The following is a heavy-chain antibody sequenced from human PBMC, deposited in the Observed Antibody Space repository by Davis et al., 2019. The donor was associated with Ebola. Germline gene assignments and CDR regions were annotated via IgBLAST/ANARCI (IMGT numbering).Heavy chain of an antibody. J-gene: IGHJ4*02. CDR2: ISDDGRNK. D-gene: IGHD3-16*02. CDR3: AKDSLRLGELSPPH. CDR1: RFTFSSYA. Sequence: GESLKISCAASRFTFSSYAMHWVRQAPGKGLDWVAVISDDGRNKYYADSVKGRFTISRDNAKNSLYLQMNSLRAEDTAVYYCAKDSLRLGELSPPHWGQGTLVTVSS. V-gene: IGHV3-30*04.